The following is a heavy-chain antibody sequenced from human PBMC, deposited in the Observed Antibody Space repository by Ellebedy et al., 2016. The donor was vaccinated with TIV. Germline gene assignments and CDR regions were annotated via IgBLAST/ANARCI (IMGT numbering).Heavy chain of an antibody. CDR1: GFTFSSYG. V-gene: IGHV3-30*03. J-gene: IGHJ3*02. D-gene: IGHD3-22*01. Sequence: GESLKISCAASGFTFSSYGMHWVRQAPGKGLEWVAVISYDGSNKYYADSVKGRFTISRDKSKNTLYLQMNSLRAEDTAVYYCARDMTYYYDSSGYYRFDAFDIWGQGTMVTVSS. CDR3: ARDMTYYYDSSGYYRFDAFDI. CDR2: ISYDGSNK.